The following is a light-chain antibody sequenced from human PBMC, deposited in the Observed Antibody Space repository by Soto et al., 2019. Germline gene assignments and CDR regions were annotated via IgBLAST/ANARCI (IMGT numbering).Light chain of an antibody. CDR3: CSYAGSYTHV. V-gene: IGLV2-11*01. CDR1: SSDVGGYNY. Sequence: QSALTQPRSVSGSPGHSVTLSCTGTSSDVGGYNYVSWYQQHPGKAPKLILYDVSKRPSGVPDRFSGSKSGNTASLTISGLQAEDEADYYCCSYAGSYTHVFGTGTKVTVL. CDR2: DVS. J-gene: IGLJ1*01.